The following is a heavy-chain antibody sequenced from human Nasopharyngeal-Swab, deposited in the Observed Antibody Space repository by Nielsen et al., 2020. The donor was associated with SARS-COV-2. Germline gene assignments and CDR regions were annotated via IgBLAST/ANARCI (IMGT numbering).Heavy chain of an antibody. D-gene: IGHD3-16*02. CDR2: IYYSGST. CDR1: GGSISSGCYY. V-gene: IGHV4-31*03. CDR3: ARGGDYVWGSYRNKFDY. J-gene: IGHJ4*02. Sequence: TLSITCTVSGGSISSGCYYWSWIRQHPGKGLEWIGYIYYSGSTYYNPSLKSRLTISVDTSKNQFSLKLSSVTAADTAVYYCARGGDYVWGSYRNKFDYWGQGTLVTVSS.